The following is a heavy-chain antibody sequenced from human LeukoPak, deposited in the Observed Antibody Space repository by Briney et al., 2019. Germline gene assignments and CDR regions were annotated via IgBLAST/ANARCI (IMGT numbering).Heavy chain of an antibody. J-gene: IGHJ4*02. D-gene: IGHD3-9*01. CDR2: ISYDGSNK. V-gene: IGHV3-30*18. CDR3: AKAPYDILTGYSYYSDY. Sequence: GGSLRLSCAASGFTFSSYGMHWVRQAPGKGLEWVAVISYDGSNKYYADSVKGRFTISRDNSKNTLYLQMNSLRAEDTAVYYCAKAPYDILTGYSYYSDYWGQGTLVTVSS. CDR1: GFTFSSYG.